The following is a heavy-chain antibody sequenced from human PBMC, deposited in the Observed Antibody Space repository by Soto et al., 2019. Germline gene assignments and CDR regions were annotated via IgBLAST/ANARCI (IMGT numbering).Heavy chain of an antibody. D-gene: IGHD3-9*01. CDR2: TNKDGSEA. CDR3: ARDAWFALDS. V-gene: IGHV3-7*03. J-gene: IGHJ4*02. CDR1: GFIFRNDY. Sequence: EVQLVESGGNLVQTGGSLRLSCVASGFIFRNDYMSWVRQAPGKGLEWVAKTNKDGSEAYYVDSLEGRFTISRDNAKNLLFLEMKSLRVDDTADYYCARDAWFALDSWGRGTLVTVSS.